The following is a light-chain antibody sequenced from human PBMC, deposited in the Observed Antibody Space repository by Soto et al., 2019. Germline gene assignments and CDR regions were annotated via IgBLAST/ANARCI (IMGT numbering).Light chain of an antibody. Sequence: EIVMTQSPATLSVSPGERATLSCRASQSVSSNLAWYQQKPGQAPRLLIYGASTRATGIPDRFSGIGSGTEFTLTISSLQSEDFAVYYCQQYNNWPPLFGGGTKVEIK. CDR2: GAS. J-gene: IGKJ4*01. V-gene: IGKV3-15*01. CDR3: QQYNNWPPL. CDR1: QSVSSN.